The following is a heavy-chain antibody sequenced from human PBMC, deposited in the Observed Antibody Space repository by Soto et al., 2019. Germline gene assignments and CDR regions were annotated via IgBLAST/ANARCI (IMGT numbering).Heavy chain of an antibody. J-gene: IGHJ6*02. V-gene: IGHV1-2*04. CDR3: AKAINSYYDFWSGYDENYYYYGMDV. D-gene: IGHD3-3*01. CDR1: GYTFTGYY. Sequence: ASVKVSCKASGYTFTGYYMRWVRQAPGQGLEWMGWINPNSGGTNYAQKFQGWVTMTRDTSISTAYMELSRLRSDDTAVYYCAKAINSYYDFWSGYDENYYYYGMDVWGQGTTVTVSS. CDR2: INPNSGGT.